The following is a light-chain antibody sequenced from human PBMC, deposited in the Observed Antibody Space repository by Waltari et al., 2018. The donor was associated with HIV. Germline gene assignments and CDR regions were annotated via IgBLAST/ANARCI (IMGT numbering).Light chain of an antibody. V-gene: IGKV2-28*01. CDR1: QSLLHSNRYTY. CDR3: MQALQTPYT. CDR2: LGS. Sequence: DIVMTQYPLSLPVTPGEPASISCRSSQSLLHSNRYTYLDWYLQKPGQSPQLLIYLGSNRASGVPDRFSGSGSGTDFTLKISRVEAEVVGVYYCMQALQTPYTFGQGTKLEIK. J-gene: IGKJ2*01.